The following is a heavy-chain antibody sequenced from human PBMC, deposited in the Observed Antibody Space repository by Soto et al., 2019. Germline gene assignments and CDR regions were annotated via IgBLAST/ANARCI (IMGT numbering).Heavy chain of an antibody. CDR1: GFTFGDYA. J-gene: IGHJ6*02. Sequence: GGSLRLSCTASGFTFGDYAMSWFRQAPGKGLEWVGFTRSKAYGGTTEYAASVKGRFTISRDDSKSIAYLQMNSLKTEDTAVYYCTSGSYSYYYYYYGMDVWGQGTTVTVSS. D-gene: IGHD1-26*01. CDR3: TSGSYSYYYYYYGMDV. CDR2: TRSKAYGGTT. V-gene: IGHV3-49*03.